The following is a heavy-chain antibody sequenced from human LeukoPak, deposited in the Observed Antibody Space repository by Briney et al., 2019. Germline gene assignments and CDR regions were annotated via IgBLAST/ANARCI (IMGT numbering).Heavy chain of an antibody. J-gene: IGHJ4*02. CDR2: IYYSGST. CDR1: GGSISSYY. CDR3: ARVFVVRGVITTPPYFDY. Sequence: SETLSLTCTVSGGSISSYYWSWIRQPPGKGLEWIGYIYYSGSTNYNPSLKSRVTISVDTSKNQFSLKLSSVTAADTAVYYCARVFVVRGVITTPPYFDYWGQGTLVTVSS. V-gene: IGHV4-59*01. D-gene: IGHD3-10*01.